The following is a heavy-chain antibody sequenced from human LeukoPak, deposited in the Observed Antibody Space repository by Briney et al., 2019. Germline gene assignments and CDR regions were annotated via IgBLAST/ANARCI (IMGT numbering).Heavy chain of an antibody. Sequence: ASVKVSCKASGYTFTSYGISWVRQAPGQGLEWMGWISAYNDNTNYAQKLQGRVTMTTDTSTSTAYMELRSLRSDDTAVYYCARDEFDLDCSSTSCYPPSSFDYWGQGTLVTVSS. V-gene: IGHV1-18*01. D-gene: IGHD2-2*01. J-gene: IGHJ4*02. CDR2: ISAYNDNT. CDR1: GYTFTSYG. CDR3: ARDEFDLDCSSTSCYPPSSFDY.